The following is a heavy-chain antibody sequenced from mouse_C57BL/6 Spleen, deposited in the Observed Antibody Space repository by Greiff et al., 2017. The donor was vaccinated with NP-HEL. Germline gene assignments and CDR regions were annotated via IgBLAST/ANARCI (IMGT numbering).Heavy chain of an antibody. CDR3: ARGAYYSNYELAY. D-gene: IGHD2-5*01. V-gene: IGHV1-4*01. CDR1: GYTFTSYT. Sequence: VQLQQSGAELARPGASVKMSCKASGYTFTSYTMHWVKQRPGQGLEWIGYINPSSGYTKYNQKFKDKATLTADKSSSTAYMQLSSRTSEDSAVYYCARGAYYSNYELAYWGQGTLVTVSA. J-gene: IGHJ3*01. CDR2: INPSSGYT.